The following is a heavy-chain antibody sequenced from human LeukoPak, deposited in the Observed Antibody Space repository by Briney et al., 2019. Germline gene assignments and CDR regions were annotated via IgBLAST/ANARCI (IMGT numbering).Heavy chain of an antibody. CDR2: ISARGVTT. D-gene: IGHD3-10*02. J-gene: IGHJ4*02. CDR1: AFTFSSYA. CDR3: AKDGDSENVRGYMGD. V-gene: IGHV3-23*01. Sequence: GGSLRLSCAASAFTFSSYALSRVPQAPGKGLEWVSTISARGVTTYYADSVKGRFAISSDSSKNTVYLEMNSLRAEDTAVYFCAKDGDSENVRGYMGDWGQGTLVIVSS.